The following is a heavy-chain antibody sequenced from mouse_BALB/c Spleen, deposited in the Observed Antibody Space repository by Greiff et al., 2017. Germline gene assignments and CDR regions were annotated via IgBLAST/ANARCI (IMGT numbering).Heavy chain of an antibody. CDR2: INPSNGGT. D-gene: IGHD1-1*01. CDR1: GYTFTSYY. CDR3: TRDYYYGSSWYFDY. J-gene: IGHJ2*01. V-gene: IGHV1S81*02. Sequence: QVQLQQPGAELVKPGASVKLSCKASGYTFTSYYMYWVKQRPGQGLEWIGGINPSNGGTNFNEKFKSKATLTVDKSSSTAYMQLSSLTSEDSAVYYCTRDYYYGSSWYFDYWGQGTTLTVSS.